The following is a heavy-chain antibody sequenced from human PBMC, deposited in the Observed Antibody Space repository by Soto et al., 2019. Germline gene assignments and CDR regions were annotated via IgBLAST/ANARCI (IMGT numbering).Heavy chain of an antibody. CDR1: GFSVGSNY. CDR2: IYSNGDT. V-gene: IGHV3-53*02. D-gene: IGHD2-8*01. Sequence: VQLVETGGGLIQPGGSLRLSCAASGFSVGSNYMTWVRQSPGKGLEWVSLIYSNGDTDYADSVKGRFSISTDNFKTTLYLQMNNLRAEDTAVYHCARTSDSTPVPEADGVWGRGPLVTVSS. J-gene: IGHJ4*02. CDR3: ARTSDSTPVPEADGV.